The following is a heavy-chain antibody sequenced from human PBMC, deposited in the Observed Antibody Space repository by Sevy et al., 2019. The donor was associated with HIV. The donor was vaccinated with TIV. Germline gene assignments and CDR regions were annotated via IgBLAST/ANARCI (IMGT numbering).Heavy chain of an antibody. CDR3: ARGGGYCSSTSCYGSLDY. D-gene: IGHD2-2*01. J-gene: IGHJ4*02. CDR2: IYYSGST. CDR1: GGSISSYY. V-gene: IGHV4-59*01. Sequence: SETLSLTCTVSGGSISSYYWSWIRQPPGKGLEWIGYIYYSGSTNYKPSLKSRVTISVDTSKNQFSLKLSSVTAADTAVYYCARGGGYCSSTSCYGSLDYWGQGTLVTVS.